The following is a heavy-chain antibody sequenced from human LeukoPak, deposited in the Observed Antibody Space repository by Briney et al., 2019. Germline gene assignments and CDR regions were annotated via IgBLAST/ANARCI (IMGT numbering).Heavy chain of an antibody. V-gene: IGHV4-4*02. CDR2: IYHSGST. D-gene: IGHD1-26*01. Sequence: SETLSLTCAVSGGSISSSNWWGWVRQPPGKGLEWIGEIYHSGSTNYNPSLKSRVTISVDKSKNRFSLKLSSVTAADTAVYYCASLNLYSGSYYSWFDPWGQGTLVTVSS. J-gene: IGHJ5*02. CDR3: ASLNLYSGSYYSWFDP. CDR1: GGSISSSNW.